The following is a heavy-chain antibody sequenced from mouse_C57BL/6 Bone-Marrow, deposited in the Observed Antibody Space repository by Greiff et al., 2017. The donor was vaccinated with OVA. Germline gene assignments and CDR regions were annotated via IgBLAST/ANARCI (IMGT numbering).Heavy chain of an antibody. D-gene: IGHD3-3*01. CDR1: GFTFSDYG. Sequence: EVQLVESGGGLVQPGGSLKLSCAASGFTFSDYGMAWVRQAPRKGPEWVAFISNLAYSIYYADTVTGRFTISRENAKNTLYLEMSSLRSEDTAMYYCARRGWAWFAYWGQGTLVTVSA. CDR3: ARRGWAWFAY. J-gene: IGHJ3*01. V-gene: IGHV5-15*04. CDR2: ISNLAYSI.